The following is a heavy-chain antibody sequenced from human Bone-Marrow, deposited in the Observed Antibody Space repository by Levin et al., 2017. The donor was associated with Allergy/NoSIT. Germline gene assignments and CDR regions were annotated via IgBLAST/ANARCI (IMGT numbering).Heavy chain of an antibody. J-gene: IGHJ5*02. D-gene: IGHD2/OR15-2a*01. Sequence: AGGSLRLSCAASGFNFGIYAMNWVRQAPGKGLEWVSAISSSGTSTYYADSVKGRFTISRDNSKNTLYLQMNSLGAEDSAVYYCARDKDSTTWSLEYNWRDPWGQGTLVTVSS. CDR1: GFNFGIYA. CDR3: ARDKDSTTWSLEYNWRDP. CDR2: ISSSGTST. V-gene: IGHV3-23*01.